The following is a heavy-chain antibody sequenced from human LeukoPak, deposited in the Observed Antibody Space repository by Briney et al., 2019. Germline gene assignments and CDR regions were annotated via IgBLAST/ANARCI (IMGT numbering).Heavy chain of an antibody. Sequence: ASVKVSCKASGYTFTSYGISWVRQAPGQGLEWMGWISAYNGNTNYAQKLQGRVTMTRDMSTSTVYMELSSLRSEDTAVYYCAREEGGSRFDPWGQGTLVTVSS. V-gene: IGHV1-18*01. CDR3: AREEGGSRFDP. J-gene: IGHJ5*02. D-gene: IGHD5-12*01. CDR2: ISAYNGNT. CDR1: GYTFTSYG.